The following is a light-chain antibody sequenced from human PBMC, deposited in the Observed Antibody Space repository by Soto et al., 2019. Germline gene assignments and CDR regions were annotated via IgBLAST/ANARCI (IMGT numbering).Light chain of an antibody. Sequence: DIQMTQKPATLSSYVGDRVTITCRPSQAVPNNMAWYQQKPGKPPKLLIYEESTLHSGVPSRFSGRKSGTQFTLTIDCLQPEDFTTYCCQEFKTYPRTFGGGTKVDI. CDR1: QAVPNN. J-gene: IGKJ4*01. V-gene: IGKV1-9*01. CDR2: EES. CDR3: QEFKTYPRT.